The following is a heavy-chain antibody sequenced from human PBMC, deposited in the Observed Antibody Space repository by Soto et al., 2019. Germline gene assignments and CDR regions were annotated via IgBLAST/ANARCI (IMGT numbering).Heavy chain of an antibody. CDR2: INHSGST. CDR3: ARSNMALDY. D-gene: IGHD3-10*01. J-gene: IGHJ4*02. Sequence: QVQLQQWGAGLLKPSETLSLTCAVYGGSFSGYYWSWIRQPPGKGLEWIGEINHSGSTNYNPSLKSRVTISVDTSKSQFSLQLSSVTAADTAVYYCARSNMALDYWGQGTLVTVSS. V-gene: IGHV4-34*01. CDR1: GGSFSGYY.